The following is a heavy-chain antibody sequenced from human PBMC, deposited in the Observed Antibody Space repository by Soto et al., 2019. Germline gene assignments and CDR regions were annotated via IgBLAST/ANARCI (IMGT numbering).Heavy chain of an antibody. Sequence: GGSLRLSCAASGFTFSSYEMNWVRQAPGKGLEWASYISSSGSTIYYADSVKGRFTISRDNAKNSLYLQMNSLRAEDTAVYYCARDPPYCSSTSCAGDAFDIGGQGTMVTVSS. CDR2: ISSSGSTI. CDR3: ARDPPYCSSTSCAGDAFDI. D-gene: IGHD2-2*01. V-gene: IGHV3-48*03. CDR1: GFTFSSYE. J-gene: IGHJ3*02.